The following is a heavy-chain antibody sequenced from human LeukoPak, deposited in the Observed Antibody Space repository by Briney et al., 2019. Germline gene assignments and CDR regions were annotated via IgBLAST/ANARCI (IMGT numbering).Heavy chain of an antibody. CDR1: GFTFSSYG. J-gene: IGHJ6*02. D-gene: IGHD2-2*01. CDR2: ISGSGSNT. CDR3: TKDMGKEYYALSNTGTYYGDIDV. V-gene: IGHV3-NL1*01. Sequence: GGSLRLSCAASGFTFSSYGMNWVRQAPGKGLEWVAVISGSGSNTYYADSVKGRFTISRDNSKNTLYLQMNSLRAEETAVYYCTKDMGKEYYALSNTGTYYGDIDVWGQGTTVTVSS.